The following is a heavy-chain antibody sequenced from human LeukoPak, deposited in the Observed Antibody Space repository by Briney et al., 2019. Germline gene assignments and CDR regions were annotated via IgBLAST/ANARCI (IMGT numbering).Heavy chain of an antibody. J-gene: IGHJ4*02. CDR3: ARDGREFGESPNLDY. CDR1: GYTFTGYY. D-gene: IGHD3-10*01. Sequence: ASVKVSXKASGYTFTGYYTHWVRQAPGQGLEWMGRINPNSGGTNYAQKFQGRVTMTRDTSISTAYMELSRLRSDDTAVYYCARDGREFGESPNLDYWGQGTLVTVSS. CDR2: INPNSGGT. V-gene: IGHV1-2*06.